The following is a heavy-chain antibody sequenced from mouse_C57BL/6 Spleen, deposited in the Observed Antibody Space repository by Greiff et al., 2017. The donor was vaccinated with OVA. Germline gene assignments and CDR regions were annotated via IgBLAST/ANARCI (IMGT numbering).Heavy chain of an antibody. Sequence: VQGVESGAELVRPGASVTLSCKASGYTFTDYEMHWVKQTPVHGLEWIGAIDPETGGTAYNQKFKGKAILTADKSSSTAYMELRSLTSEDSAVYYCTRLYYYGSSPFAYWGQGTLVTVSA. CDR2: IDPETGGT. CDR3: TRLYYYGSSPFAY. J-gene: IGHJ3*01. D-gene: IGHD1-1*01. CDR1: GYTFTDYE. V-gene: IGHV1-15*01.